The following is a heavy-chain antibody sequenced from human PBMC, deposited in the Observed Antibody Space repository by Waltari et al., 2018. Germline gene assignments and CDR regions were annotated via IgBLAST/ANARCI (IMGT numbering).Heavy chain of an antibody. V-gene: IGHV3-7*01. CDR2: INSDGSQK. D-gene: IGHD2-2*01. CDR3: AKSRGFEY. CDR1: GFTFSRYW. Sequence: EVQLVESGGGLVQPGGSLRLSCGASGFTFSRYWRSWVRQTPGKGLEWVANINSDGSQKYYVDSGKGRFTISRDNAKNSVYLQMNSLRVEDTAVYYCAKSRGFEYWGQGTLITVSS. J-gene: IGHJ4*02.